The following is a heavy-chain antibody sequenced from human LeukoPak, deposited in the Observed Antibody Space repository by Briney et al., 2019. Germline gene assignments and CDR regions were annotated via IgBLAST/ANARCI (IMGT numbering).Heavy chain of an antibody. D-gene: IGHD6-19*01. J-gene: IGHJ4*02. CDR3: ARGLVAVAGTLDY. CDR2: IWHGGSNK. CDR1: GFTFSSYG. Sequence: HPGGSLRLSCAASGFTFSSYGMHWVRQAPGKGLEWVAVIWHGGSNKYYADSVKGRFTISRDNSKNTLYLQMNSLRAEDTAVYYCARGLVAVAGTLDYWGQGTLVTVSS. V-gene: IGHV3-33*01.